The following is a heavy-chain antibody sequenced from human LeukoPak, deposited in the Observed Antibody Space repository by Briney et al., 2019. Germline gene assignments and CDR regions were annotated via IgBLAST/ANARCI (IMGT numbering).Heavy chain of an antibody. CDR1: GFTFSSYS. J-gene: IGHJ3*02. D-gene: IGHD6-19*01. CDR3: ARDMEEQWPSDAFDI. V-gene: IGHV3-21*01. CDR2: ISSSSSYI. Sequence: GGSLRLSCAASGFTFSSYSMNWVRQAPGKGLEWVSSISSSSSYIYYADSVKGRFTISRDNAKNSLYLQMNRLRAEDTAVYYCARDMEEQWPSDAFDIWGQGTMVTVSS.